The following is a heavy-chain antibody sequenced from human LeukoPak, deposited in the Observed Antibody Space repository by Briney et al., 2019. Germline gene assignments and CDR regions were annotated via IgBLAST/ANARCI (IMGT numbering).Heavy chain of an antibody. CDR1: GNDFSDFY. D-gene: IGHD5/OR15-5a*01. Sequence: ASVNVSCKASGNDFSDFYFNWVRQAPGRGLEWVGWINPHSRATHYAQRFRGRVTMEATITTAYMELNSLTSDDTAVYYCVTTSVTHTRDPWGQGTLVTVS. J-gene: IGHJ5*02. CDR3: VTTSVTHTRDP. CDR2: INPHSRAT. V-gene: IGHV1-2*02.